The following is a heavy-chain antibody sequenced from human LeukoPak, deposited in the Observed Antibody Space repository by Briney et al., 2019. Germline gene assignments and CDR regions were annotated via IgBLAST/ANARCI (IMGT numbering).Heavy chain of an antibody. Sequence: GGSLRLSCAASGFTFPNYVMSWVRQAPGKGLEWVSAVSGSGGNTYYADSVKGRFTISRDNSKNTLYLQMNSLRAEDAAVYSCANEYSKGDVWGQGTMVTVSS. D-gene: IGHD4-11*01. V-gene: IGHV3-23*01. CDR1: GFTFPNYV. J-gene: IGHJ3*01. CDR2: VSGSGGNT. CDR3: ANEYSKGDV.